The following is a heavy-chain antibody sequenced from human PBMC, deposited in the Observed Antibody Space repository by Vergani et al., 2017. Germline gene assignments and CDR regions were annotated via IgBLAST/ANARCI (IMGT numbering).Heavy chain of an antibody. J-gene: IGHJ5*01. CDR3: VRTEYCTGIACNTRFDS. Sequence: EVQLVESGGGTVQSGGSLRLSCVASEFSFNTYWMHWVRQVPGKGLMWVARIDEYGNRATYGDFETGRFTISRDNAKNTVFLQMNNLRADDAGVYYCVRTEYCTGIACNTRFDSWGQEALVTVSS. CDR1: EFSFNTYW. D-gene: IGHD2-8*02. CDR2: IDEYGNRA. V-gene: IGHV3-74*03.